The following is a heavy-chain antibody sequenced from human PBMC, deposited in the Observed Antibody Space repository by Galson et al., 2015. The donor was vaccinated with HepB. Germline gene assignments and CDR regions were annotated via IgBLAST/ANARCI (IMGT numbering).Heavy chain of an antibody. Sequence: SCKASGGTFSSYAISWVRQAPGQGLEWMGGIIPTFGTANYAQKFQGRVTITADESTSTAYMELSSLRSEDTAVYYCARGVVLLWFGELSYWGQGTLVTVSP. CDR1: GGTFSSYA. CDR3: ARGVVLLWFGELSY. CDR2: IIPTFGTA. V-gene: IGHV1-69*01. D-gene: IGHD3-10*01. J-gene: IGHJ4*02.